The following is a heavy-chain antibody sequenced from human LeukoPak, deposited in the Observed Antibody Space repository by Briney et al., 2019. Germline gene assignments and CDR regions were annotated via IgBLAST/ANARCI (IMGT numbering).Heavy chain of an antibody. J-gene: IGHJ3*02. D-gene: IGHD3-22*01. Sequence: GGSLRLSCAASGFTFITYGMSWVRQAPGKGLEWVSAISGSGGSTYYADSVKGRFTISRDNSKNTLYLQMNSLRAEDTAVYYCAKDYYYDSSGYYYADAFDIWGQGTMVTVSS. V-gene: IGHV3-23*01. CDR3: AKDYYYDSSGYYYADAFDI. CDR1: GFTFITYG. CDR2: ISGSGGST.